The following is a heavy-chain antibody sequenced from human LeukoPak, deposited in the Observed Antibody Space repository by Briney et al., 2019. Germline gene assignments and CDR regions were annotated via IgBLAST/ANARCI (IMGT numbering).Heavy chain of an antibody. CDR1: GFTVSSNY. J-gene: IGHJ6*02. Sequence: GSLRLSCAASGFTVSSNYMGWVRQAPGKGLEWGSVIYSGGSTYYADSVKGRFTISRDNSKNTLYLQMNSLRAEDTAVYYCARVGTGYDYDYYGMDVWGQGTTVTVSS. CDR2: IYSGGST. D-gene: IGHD5-12*01. V-gene: IGHV3-66*02. CDR3: ARVGTGYDYDYYGMDV.